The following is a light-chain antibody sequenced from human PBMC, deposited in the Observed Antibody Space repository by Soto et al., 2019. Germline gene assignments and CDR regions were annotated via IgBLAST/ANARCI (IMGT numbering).Light chain of an antibody. CDR2: GAF. Sequence: EIVLTQSPATLSLSPGERTTLSCRASPSVTNFLAWYQQKPGQAPRLLIYGAFNRATGIPARFSGSGSGTDFSLTISSLEPEESAVYYCQQSNVWRPVTFGQGTKGDIK. CDR3: QQSNVWRPVT. J-gene: IGKJ1*01. CDR1: PSVTNF. V-gene: IGKV3-11*01.